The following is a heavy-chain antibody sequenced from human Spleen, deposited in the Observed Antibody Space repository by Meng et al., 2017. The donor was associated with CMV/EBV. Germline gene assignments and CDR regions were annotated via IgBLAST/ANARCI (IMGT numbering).Heavy chain of an antibody. V-gene: IGHV4-61*01. CDR2: IYYSGST. D-gene: IGHD6-6*01. CDR3: ARDGEYSSSSDAFDI. CDR1: GGSVSSGSYY. Sequence: GSLRLSCTVSGGSVSSGSYYWSWIRQPPGKGLEWFGYIYYSGSTNYNPSLKSRVTISVDTSKNQFSLKLSSVTAADTAVYYCARDGEYSSSSDAFDIWGQGTLVTVSS. J-gene: IGHJ3*02.